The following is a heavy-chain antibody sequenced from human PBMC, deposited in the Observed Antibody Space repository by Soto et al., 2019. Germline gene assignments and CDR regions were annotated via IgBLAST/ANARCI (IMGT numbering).Heavy chain of an antibody. CDR3: ARDDCSGGSCYSYNWFDP. J-gene: IGHJ5*02. V-gene: IGHV1-69*04. CDR2: IIPILGIA. D-gene: IGHD2-15*01. Sequence: ASVKVSCKASGGTFSSYTISWVRQAPGQGLEWMGRIIPILGIANYAQRFQGRVTITADKSTSTAYMELSSLRSEDTAVYYCARDDCSGGSCYSYNWFDPWGQGTLVTVSS. CDR1: GGTFSSYT.